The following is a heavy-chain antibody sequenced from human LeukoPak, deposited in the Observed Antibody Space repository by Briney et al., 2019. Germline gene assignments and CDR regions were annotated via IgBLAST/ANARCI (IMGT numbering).Heavy chain of an antibody. CDR2: INPNSGGS. Sequence: RASVNVSCKASGYTFTSYYMHWVRQAPGQGLEWMGWINPNSGGSNYAQKFQGRVTMTSDTSINTAYMELSRLISDDTAVYYCAGDGYNSRRFFDYWGQGTLVTVSS. CDR1: GYTFTSYY. D-gene: IGHD5-24*01. CDR3: AGDGYNSRRFFDY. J-gene: IGHJ4*02. V-gene: IGHV1-2*02.